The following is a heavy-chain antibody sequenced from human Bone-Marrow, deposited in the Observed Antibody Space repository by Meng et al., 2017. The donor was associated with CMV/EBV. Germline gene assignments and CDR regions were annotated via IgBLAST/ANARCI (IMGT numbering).Heavy chain of an antibody. V-gene: IGHV1-8*02. J-gene: IGHJ6*02. CDR3: ARANSVGAGYYYYGMDV. CDR2: MNPNSGNT. CDR1: GYTFTSYD. D-gene: IGHD1-26*01. Sequence: ASVKVSCKASGYTFTSYDINWVRQATGQGLEWMGWMNPNSGNTDYAQTFQGRVTMTRDTSTSTVYMELSSLRSEDTAVYYCARANSVGAGYYYYGMDVWGQGTTVTVSS.